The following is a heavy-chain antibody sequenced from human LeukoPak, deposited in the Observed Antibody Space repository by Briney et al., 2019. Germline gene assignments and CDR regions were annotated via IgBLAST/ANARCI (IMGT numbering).Heavy chain of an antibody. CDR1: GFTFRSYG. V-gene: IGHV3-30*03. CDR3: TRDPRDCSSTSCYTAAFDI. D-gene: IGHD2-2*02. J-gene: IGHJ3*02. Sequence: GGSLGLSCAASGFTFRSYGMHWVRQAPGKGLEWVAVISYDTNIKSYADSVKGRFTISRDNSKNTLYLQMNSLRAEDTAVYYCTRDPRDCSSTSCYTAAFDIWGQGTMVTVSS. CDR2: ISYDTNIK.